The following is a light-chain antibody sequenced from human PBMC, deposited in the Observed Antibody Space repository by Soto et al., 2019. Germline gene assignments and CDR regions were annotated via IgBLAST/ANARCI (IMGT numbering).Light chain of an antibody. Sequence: QSVLTQSPSVSGAPGQRVTISCTGSSSNIGAGYDVHWYQQLPGTAPKLLIYGNSNRPSGVPDRFSGSKSGTSASLAITGRQAEDEADYYCQSYDSSLRGSNVVFGGGTKLTVL. CDR1: SSNIGAGYD. CDR3: QSYDSSLRGSNVV. J-gene: IGLJ2*01. V-gene: IGLV1-40*01. CDR2: GNS.